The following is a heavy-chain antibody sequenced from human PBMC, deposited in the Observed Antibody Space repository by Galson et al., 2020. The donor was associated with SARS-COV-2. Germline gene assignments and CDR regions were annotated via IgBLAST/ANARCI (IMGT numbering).Heavy chain of an antibody. CDR1: GFTFSSYW. Sequence: GGSLRLSCAASGFTFSSYWMSWVRQAPGKGLEWVANIKQDGSEKYYVDSVKGRFTISRDNAKNSLYLQMNSLRAEDTAVYYCARGMSGSYFGQPLAKNDAFDIWGQGTMVTVSS. V-gene: IGHV3-7*01. CDR2: IKQDGSEK. D-gene: IGHD1-26*01. CDR3: ARGMSGSYFGQPLAKNDAFDI. J-gene: IGHJ3*02.